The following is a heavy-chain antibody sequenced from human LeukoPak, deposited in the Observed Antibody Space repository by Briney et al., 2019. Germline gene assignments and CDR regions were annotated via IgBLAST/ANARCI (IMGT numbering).Heavy chain of an antibody. CDR3: ACATDYYDSSGFDY. V-gene: IGHV4-59*01. Sequence: SETLSLTCTVSGGSISSYYWSWIRQPSGKGLEWIGYIYYSGSTNYNPSLKSRVTISVDTSKNQFSLKLSSVTAADTAVYYCACATDYYDSSGFDYWGQGTLVTVSS. CDR1: GGSISSYY. J-gene: IGHJ4*02. D-gene: IGHD3-22*01. CDR2: IYYSGST.